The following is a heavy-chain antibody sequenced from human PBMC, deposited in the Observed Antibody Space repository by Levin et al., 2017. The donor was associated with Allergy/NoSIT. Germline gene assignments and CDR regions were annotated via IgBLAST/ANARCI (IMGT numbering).Heavy chain of an antibody. V-gene: IGHV3-23*01. CDR2: IGNGGAT. CDR3: AKGGLSSAGGIDS. CDR1: GFTLNNYV. Sequence: GESLKISCAASGFTLNNYVMSWVRQAPGKGLEWVSSIGNGGATYYADSVRGRLTISRDTSKNTVSLQMNSLRAEETAVYYCAKGGLSSAGGIDSWGQGTLVTVSS. J-gene: IGHJ4*02. D-gene: IGHD3-16*01.